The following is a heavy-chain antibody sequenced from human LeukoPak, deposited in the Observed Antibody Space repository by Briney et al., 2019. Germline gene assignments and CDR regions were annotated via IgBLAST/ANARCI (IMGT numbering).Heavy chain of an antibody. CDR3: ARFHAYYYYMDV. J-gene: IGHJ6*03. V-gene: IGHV1-8*03. CDR2: MNPNSGNT. Sequence: ASVKVSCKASGYTFTSYDINWVRQPTGQGLEWMGWMNPNSGNTGYAQKFQGRVTITRNTSISTAYMELSSLRSEDTAVYYCARFHAYYYYMDVWGKGTTVTVSS. CDR1: GYTFTSYD.